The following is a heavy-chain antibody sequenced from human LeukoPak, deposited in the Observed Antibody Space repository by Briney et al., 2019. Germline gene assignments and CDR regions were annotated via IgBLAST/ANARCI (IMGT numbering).Heavy chain of an antibody. CDR1: GGTFSSYA. D-gene: IGHD3-10*01. CDR3: ARDPPTMVRGFDY. J-gene: IGHJ4*02. V-gene: IGHV1-2*02. Sequence: ASVKVSCKASGGTFSSYAISWVRQAPGQGLEWMGWINPNSGGTNYAQKFQGRVTMTRDTSISTAYMELSRLRSDDTAVYYCARDPPTMVRGFDYWGQGTLVTVSS. CDR2: INPNSGGT.